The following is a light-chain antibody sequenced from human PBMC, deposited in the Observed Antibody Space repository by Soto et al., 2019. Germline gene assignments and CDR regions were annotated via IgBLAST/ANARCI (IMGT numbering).Light chain of an antibody. V-gene: IGLV2-14*01. CDR3: TSYTGSCTLSPYV. CDR2: DVS. J-gene: IGLJ1*01. CDR1: SSDVGGYNY. Sequence: QSVLTQPASVSGSPGQSITISCTGTSSDVGGYNYVSWYQQHPGKAPKLMIYDVSNRPSGVSNRSSGSKSGNTASLTISGLQAEDEADYYCTSYTGSCTLSPYVFRTGTMVTV.